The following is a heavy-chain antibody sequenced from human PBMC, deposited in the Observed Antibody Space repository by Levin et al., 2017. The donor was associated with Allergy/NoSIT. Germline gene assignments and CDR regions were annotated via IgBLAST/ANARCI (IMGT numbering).Heavy chain of an antibody. J-gene: IGHJ4*02. CDR3: ARDHGSSWAIDY. Sequence: GSLRLSCTVSGGSISSYYWSWIRQPAGKGLEWIGRIYTSGSTNYNPSLKSRVTMSVDTSKNQFSLKLSSVTAADTAVYYCARDHGSSWAIDYWGQGTLVTVSS. D-gene: IGHD6-13*01. V-gene: IGHV4-4*07. CDR2: IYTSGST. CDR1: GGSISSYY.